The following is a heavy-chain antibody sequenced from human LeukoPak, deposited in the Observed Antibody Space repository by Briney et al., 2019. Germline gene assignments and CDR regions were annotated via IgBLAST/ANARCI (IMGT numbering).Heavy chain of an antibody. CDR2: IYTSGST. J-gene: IGHJ4*02. CDR3: ARDQTVQEYVWGSYRKETDFDY. Sequence: SETLSLPCCVSGGSISSYYWSWIRQPPGKGLEWIGYIYTSGSTNYNPSLKSRVTISVDTSKNQFSLKLSSVTAAVTAVYYCARDQTVQEYVWGSYRKETDFDYWGKRAMVTVSS. V-gene: IGHV4-4*09. CDR1: GGSISSYY. D-gene: IGHD3-16*02.